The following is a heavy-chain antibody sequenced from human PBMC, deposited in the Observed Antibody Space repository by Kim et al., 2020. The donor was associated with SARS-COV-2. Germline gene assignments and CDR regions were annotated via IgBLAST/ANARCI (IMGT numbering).Heavy chain of an antibody. CDR3: ARDRGDYDHYYGMDV. J-gene: IGHJ6*02. D-gene: IGHD4-17*01. CDR2: FVPTSGTA. Sequence: SVKVSCKSSGGTLSTYAINWLRQAPGQGLEWMGGFVPTSGTANYAATFQGRVTIITDDSTNTAYVELSSLSSEDTAVYYCARDRGDYDHYYGMDVWGQGTTVTVSS. CDR1: GGTLSTYA. V-gene: IGHV1-69*05.